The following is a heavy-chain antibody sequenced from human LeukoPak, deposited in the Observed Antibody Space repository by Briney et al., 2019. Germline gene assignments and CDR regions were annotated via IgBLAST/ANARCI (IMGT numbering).Heavy chain of an antibody. V-gene: IGHV3-7*03. J-gene: IGHJ6*02. CDR2: INHNGNVN. D-gene: IGHD3-16*01. CDR3: GGGGVLDV. Sequence: PGGSLRLSCAASGFTFSSYWMNWARQAPGKGLEWVASINHNGNVNYYVDSVKGRFTISRDNAKNSLYLQMSNLRAEDTAVYFGGGGGVLDVWGQGPRVTVSS. CDR1: GFTFSSYW.